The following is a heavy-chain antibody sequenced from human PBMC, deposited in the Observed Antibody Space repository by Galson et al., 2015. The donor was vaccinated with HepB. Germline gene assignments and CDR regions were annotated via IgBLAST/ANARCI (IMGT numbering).Heavy chain of an antibody. Sequence: SLRLSCAASGFNFRTYGMHWVRQAPGKGLEWVATINEDGSQKYYVDSVKGRSAISRDNAEYSLYLQMNSLRVEDTAVYYCARDRRHIVTVPASDVWGQGTLVTVSS. D-gene: IGHD2-2*01. CDR2: INEDGSQK. V-gene: IGHV3-7*01. J-gene: IGHJ3*01. CDR3: ARDRRHIVTVPASDV. CDR1: GFNFRTYG.